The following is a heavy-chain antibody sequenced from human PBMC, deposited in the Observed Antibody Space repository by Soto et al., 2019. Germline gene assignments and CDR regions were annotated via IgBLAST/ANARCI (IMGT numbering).Heavy chain of an antibody. J-gene: IGHJ6*02. CDR2: INGGNGNT. Sequence: ASVKVSCKASGNTVPNYAIHWVRQAPGQRLEWMGWINGGNGNTYYSEHFQGRVTITRDTSASTAYMELSSLRSEDTAVYYCASSYYGSGNPKDYYYGMDVWGQGTTVTVSS. D-gene: IGHD3-10*01. CDR3: ASSYYGSGNPKDYYYGMDV. V-gene: IGHV1-3*01. CDR1: GNTVPNYA.